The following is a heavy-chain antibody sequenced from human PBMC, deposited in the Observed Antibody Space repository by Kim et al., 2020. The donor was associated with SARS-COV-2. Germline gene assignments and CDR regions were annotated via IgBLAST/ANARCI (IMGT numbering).Heavy chain of an antibody. J-gene: IGHJ4*02. Sequence: ANTVKGRFTIARDTAKNSLYLQMNSLRDEDTAVYYCARDWGSVPSPYFDYWGQGTLVTVSS. V-gene: IGHV3-48*02. D-gene: IGHD3-16*01. CDR3: ARDWGSVPSPYFDY.